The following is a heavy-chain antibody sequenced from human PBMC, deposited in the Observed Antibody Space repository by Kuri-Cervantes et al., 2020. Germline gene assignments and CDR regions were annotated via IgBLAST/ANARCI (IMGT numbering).Heavy chain of an antibody. V-gene: IGHV3-30*03. D-gene: IGHD4-17*01. CDR1: GFTFSSYG. CDR3: ARDGPHYGDYEVL. Sequence: GESLKISCAASGFTFSSYGMHWVRQAPGKGLEWVAVISYDGSNKYYADSVKGRFTISRDNSKNTLYLQMSSLRAEDTAVYYCARDGPHYGDYEVLWGQGTLVTVSS. J-gene: IGHJ4*02. CDR2: ISYDGSNK.